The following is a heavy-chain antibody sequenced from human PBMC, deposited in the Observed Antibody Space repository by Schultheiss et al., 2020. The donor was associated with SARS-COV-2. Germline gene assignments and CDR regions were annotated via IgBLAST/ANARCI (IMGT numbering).Heavy chain of an antibody. Sequence: ETLSLTCAVSGYSISSGYYWGWIRQPPGKGLEWVANIKQDGSEKYYVDSVKGRFTISRDNSKNTLYLQMNSLRAEDTAVYYCAREELVGGSAFDSWGQGTLVTVSS. V-gene: IGHV3-7*01. CDR3: AREELVGGSAFDS. J-gene: IGHJ4*02. CDR1: GYSISSGYY. D-gene: IGHD1-26*01. CDR2: IKQDGSEK.